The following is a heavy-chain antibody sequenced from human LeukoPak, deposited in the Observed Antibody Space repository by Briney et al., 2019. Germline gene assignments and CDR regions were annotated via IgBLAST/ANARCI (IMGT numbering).Heavy chain of an antibody. CDR3: ARDVGEYCSSFNCYASNC. CDR1: GYTFTGYY. CDR2: INPHSGGT. D-gene: IGHD2-2*01. Sequence: ASVKVSCKASGYTFTGYYIHWVRQAPGQGLEWMGWINPHSGGTNYAQKFQGRVTMTGDTSISTAYMELSRLRSDDTAVYYCARDVGEYCSSFNCYASNCWGQGTLITVSS. V-gene: IGHV1-2*02. J-gene: IGHJ4*02.